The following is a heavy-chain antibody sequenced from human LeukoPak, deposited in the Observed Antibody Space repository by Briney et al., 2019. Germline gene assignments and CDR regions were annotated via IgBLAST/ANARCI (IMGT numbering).Heavy chain of an antibody. D-gene: IGHD3-22*01. CDR3: AHHRGSLDSDTEYFQH. Sequence: GGSLRLTCAASGFTFASYAMSWVRQAPGKGLEWISANSDSGGSTYYADSVKGRFTISRDNSKSTLYLQMNSLRAEDMAVYYCAHHRGSLDSDTEYFQHRGQGTLVTVSS. V-gene: IGHV3-23*01. CDR2: NSDSGGST. J-gene: IGHJ1*01. CDR1: GFTFASYA.